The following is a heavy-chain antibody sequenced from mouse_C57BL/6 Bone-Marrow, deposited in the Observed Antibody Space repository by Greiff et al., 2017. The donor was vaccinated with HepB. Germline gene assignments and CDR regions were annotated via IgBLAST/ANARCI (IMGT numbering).Heavy chain of an antibody. V-gene: IGHV1-7*01. CDR3: ARRRPIYYSFAY. J-gene: IGHJ3*01. D-gene: IGHD2-1*01. CDR1: GYTFTSYW. Sequence: QVQLQQSGAELAKPGASVKLSCKASGYTFTSYWMHWVKQRPGQGLEWIGYINPSSGYTKYNQKFKDKATMTADKSSNTAYMQLSSRTYEDSAVYYCARRRPIYYSFAYWGQGTLVTVSA. CDR2: INPSSGYT.